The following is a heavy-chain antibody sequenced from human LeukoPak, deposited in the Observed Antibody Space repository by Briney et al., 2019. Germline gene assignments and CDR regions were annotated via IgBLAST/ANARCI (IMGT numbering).Heavy chain of an antibody. CDR3: ARGGSWFGEFRWWYMDV. J-gene: IGHJ6*03. D-gene: IGHD3-10*01. V-gene: IGHV3-43D*03. CDR2: ITWNGAST. CDR1: GFNFDVSA. Sequence: GGSLRLSCAASGFNFDVSAMHWVRQVPGKGLEWVSLITWNGASTYYADSVEGRFIISRDNSKNTVYLQMNRLRAEDTAVYYCARGGSWFGEFRWWYMDVWGKGTTVTISS.